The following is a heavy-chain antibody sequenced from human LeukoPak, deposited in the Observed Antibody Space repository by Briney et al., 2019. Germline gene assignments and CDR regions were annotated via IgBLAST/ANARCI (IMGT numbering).Heavy chain of an antibody. D-gene: IGHD3-16*02. CDR2: ISYSGST. CDR1: GGSISSSSYY. V-gene: IGHV4-39*07. J-gene: IGHJ3*02. CDR3: ARDQVYDYVWGSYHMAFDI. Sequence: SETLSLTCTVSGGSISSSSYYWGWIRQPPGKGLEWIGSISYSGSTSYNPSLKSRVTISVDTSKNQFSLKLSSVTAADTAVYYCARDQVYDYVWGSYHMAFDIWGQGTMVTVSS.